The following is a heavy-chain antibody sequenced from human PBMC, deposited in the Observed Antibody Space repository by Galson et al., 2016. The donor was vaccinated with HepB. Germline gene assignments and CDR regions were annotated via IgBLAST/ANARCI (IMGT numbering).Heavy chain of an antibody. CDR3: AGVWI. D-gene: IGHD3-16*01. CDR1: GLMFSSSD. V-gene: IGHV3-23*01. Sequence: SLRLSCAVSGLMFSSSDMSWVRQAPGQGLEWVSHIGSSGVITYYADSVRGRFTISSDNSKSTLYLQMHSLRDEDTAVYYCAGVWIWGQGTKVTVSS. CDR2: IGSSGVIT. J-gene: IGHJ3*02.